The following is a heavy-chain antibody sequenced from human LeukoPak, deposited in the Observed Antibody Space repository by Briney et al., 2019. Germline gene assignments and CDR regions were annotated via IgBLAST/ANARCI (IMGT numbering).Heavy chain of an antibody. J-gene: IGHJ6*02. Sequence: GGSLRLSCAASGFTFSNYSMNWVRQAPGKGLEWVSSISSSSSYIYYADSVKGRFTISRDNAKNSLYLQMNSLRAEDTAVYYCARDGGYCSSTSCYYGMDVWGQGTTVTVSS. D-gene: IGHD2-2*03. CDR3: ARDGGYCSSTSCYYGMDV. V-gene: IGHV3-21*01. CDR1: GFTFSNYS. CDR2: ISSSSSYI.